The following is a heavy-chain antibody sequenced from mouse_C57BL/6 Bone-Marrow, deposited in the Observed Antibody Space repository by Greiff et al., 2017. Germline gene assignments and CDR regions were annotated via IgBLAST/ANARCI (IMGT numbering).Heavy chain of an antibody. Sequence: EVQLQQSGPELVKPGASVKMSCKASGYTFTDYNMHWVKQSHGKSLEWIGYINPNTGGTRYNQKFKGKATLTVNKSSSTAYMELRSLTSEDSAVYYCARWGDGYYDAMDYWGQGTSVTVSS. CDR1: GYTFTDYN. CDR3: ARWGDGYYDAMDY. J-gene: IGHJ4*01. CDR2: INPNTGGT. V-gene: IGHV1-22*01. D-gene: IGHD2-3*01.